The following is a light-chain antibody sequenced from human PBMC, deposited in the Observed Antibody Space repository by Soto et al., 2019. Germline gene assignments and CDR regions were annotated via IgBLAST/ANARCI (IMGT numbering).Light chain of an antibody. J-gene: IGKJ1*01. CDR2: GAS. Sequence: EIVLTQSPGTLSLSPGERATLSCRASQSVSSSYLAWYQQKPGQAPRLLIYGASNRATGIPDRFSGSGSGTDFTLTISRLEPEDVAVYYCQQYGSSPWTFGQGTKVEIK. CDR3: QQYGSSPWT. V-gene: IGKV3-20*01. CDR1: QSVSSSY.